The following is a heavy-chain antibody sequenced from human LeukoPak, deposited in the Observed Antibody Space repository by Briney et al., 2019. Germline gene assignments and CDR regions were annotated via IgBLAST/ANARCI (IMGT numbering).Heavy chain of an antibody. D-gene: IGHD1-26*01. J-gene: IGHJ1*01. Sequence: SETLSLTCPVSVGSISSVSSYWTWIRRPAGKGLEWIGRIYTSGSTNYNPSLKSRVTISVDTSKNQFSLKLSSVTAADTAVYYCARGRELPAEYFQHWGQGTLVTVSS. CDR1: VGSISSVSSY. CDR2: IYTSGST. CDR3: ARGRELPAEYFQH. V-gene: IGHV4-61*02.